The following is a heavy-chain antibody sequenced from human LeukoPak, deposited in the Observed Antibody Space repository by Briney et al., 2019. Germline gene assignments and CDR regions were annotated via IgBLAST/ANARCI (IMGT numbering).Heavy chain of an antibody. CDR3: ARLPPSYYYDSSGYYPAHYYYGMDV. CDR1: GGSISSGSYY. CDR2: IYTSGST. J-gene: IGHJ6*02. D-gene: IGHD3-22*01. V-gene: IGHV4-61*02. Sequence: PSQTLSLTCTVSGGSISSGSYYWSWIRQPAGKGLEWIGRIYTSGSTNYNPSLKSRVTISVDTSKNQFSLKLSSVTAADTAVYYCARLPPSYYYDSSGYYPAHYYYGMDVWGQGTTVTVSS.